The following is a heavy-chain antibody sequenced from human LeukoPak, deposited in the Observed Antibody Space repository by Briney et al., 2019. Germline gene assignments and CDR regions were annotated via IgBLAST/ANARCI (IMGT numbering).Heavy chain of an antibody. D-gene: IGHD3-22*01. CDR3: ARKVPNDSSGYYYRGQFDP. CDR1: GYTFTSYD. CDR2: IIPIFGTA. Sequence: SVKVSCKAFGYTFTSYDINWVRQATGQGLEWMGGIIPIFGTANYAQKFQGRVTITADKSTSTAYMELSSLRSEDTAVYYCARKVPNDSSGYYYRGQFDPWGQGTLVTVSS. V-gene: IGHV1-69*06. J-gene: IGHJ5*02.